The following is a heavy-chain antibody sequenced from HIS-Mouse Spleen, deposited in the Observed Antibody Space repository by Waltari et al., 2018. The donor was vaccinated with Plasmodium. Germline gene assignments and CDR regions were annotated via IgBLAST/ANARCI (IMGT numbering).Heavy chain of an antibody. CDR3: ASSGSGSYYY. J-gene: IGHJ4*02. V-gene: IGHV4-34*01. CDR1: GGSFSGSY. CDR2: INHSAST. Sequence: QVQLQQWGAGLLNPSETLSLTLAVYGGSFSGSYCSWIRQPPGKGLEWIGEINHSASTNYNPSLKSRVTISVDTSKNQFSLKLSSVTAADTAVYYCASSGSGSYYYWGQGTLVTVSS. D-gene: IGHD3-10*01.